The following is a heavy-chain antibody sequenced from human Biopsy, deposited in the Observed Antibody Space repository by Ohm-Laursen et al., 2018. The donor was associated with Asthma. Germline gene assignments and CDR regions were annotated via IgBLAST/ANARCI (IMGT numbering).Heavy chain of an antibody. CDR3: AKERYYDFWSGYPI. CDR1: GFSFSNFA. CDR2: ISKDASTQ. Sequence: SLRLSCTASGFSFSNFAIHWVRQAPGKGLEWVGVISKDASTQDYADSVKGRFTMARDNSKNTLDLRMNSLRAEDTAVYYCAKERYYDFWSGYPIWGQGTMVTVSS. J-gene: IGHJ3*02. V-gene: IGHV3-30*18. D-gene: IGHD3-3*01.